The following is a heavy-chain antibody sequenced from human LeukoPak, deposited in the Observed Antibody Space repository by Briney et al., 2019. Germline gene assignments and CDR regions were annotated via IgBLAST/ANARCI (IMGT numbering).Heavy chain of an antibody. V-gene: IGHV3-13*01. CDR1: GFTRSSYD. Sequence: PGGSLRLSCAASGFTRSSYDMHWVRQATGKGLGWVSAIGTAGDTYYPGSVKGRFTISRENAKNSLYLQMNSLRAEDTAVYYCARGGYNWNDGGAFDIWGQGTMVTVS. CDR2: IGTAGDT. J-gene: IGHJ3*02. CDR3: ARGGYNWNDGGAFDI. D-gene: IGHD1-20*01.